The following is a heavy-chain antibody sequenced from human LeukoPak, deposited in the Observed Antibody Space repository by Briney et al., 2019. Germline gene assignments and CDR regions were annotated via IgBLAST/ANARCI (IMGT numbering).Heavy chain of an antibody. Sequence: PSETLSLTCTVSGGSISSYYWGWIRQPPGKGLEWIGNIFYSGSTYYSPSLKSRVTISLDTSRNQFSLKLNSVTAADTAVYYCAKSNGYGLVDIWGQGTMVTVSS. D-gene: IGHD3-10*01. CDR3: AKSNGYGLVDI. V-gene: IGHV4-59*12. CDR1: GGSISSYY. CDR2: IFYSGST. J-gene: IGHJ3*02.